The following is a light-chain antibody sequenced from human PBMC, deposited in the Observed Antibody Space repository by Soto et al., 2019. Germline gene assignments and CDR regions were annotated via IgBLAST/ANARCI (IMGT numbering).Light chain of an antibody. J-gene: IGKJ3*01. Sequence: EIVLTQSPGTLSLSPGEGATVSCRVSQSINSKSLVWYQRKFGQAPRLLIYNTSSRATGIPDRFSGSWSGTDFTLSISRLEPEYFAVYYCQHYGGSFIFGPGTKVDFK. CDR2: NTS. CDR1: QSINSKS. CDR3: QHYGGSFI. V-gene: IGKV3-20*01.